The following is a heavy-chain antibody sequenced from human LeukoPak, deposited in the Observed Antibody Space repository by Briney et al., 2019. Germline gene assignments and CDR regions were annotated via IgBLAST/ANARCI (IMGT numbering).Heavy chain of an antibody. CDR2: MNPNSGNT. D-gene: IGHD5-18*01. CDR3: ARVEKVSGPRRGYSLGY. Sequence: GASVKVSCKASGYTFTSYDINWVRQATGQGLEWMGWMNPNSGNTGYAQKFQGRVTITRNTSISTAYMELSSLRSEDTAVYYCARVEKVSGPRRGYSLGYWGQGTLVTVSS. V-gene: IGHV1-8*03. CDR1: GYTFTSYD. J-gene: IGHJ4*02.